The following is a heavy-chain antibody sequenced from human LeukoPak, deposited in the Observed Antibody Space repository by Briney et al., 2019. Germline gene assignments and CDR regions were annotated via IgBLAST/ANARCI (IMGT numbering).Heavy chain of an antibody. CDR2: IWYDGSNK. J-gene: IGHJ6*02. CDR1: GFTFSSYG. D-gene: IGHD3-22*01. Sequence: GRSLRLSCAASGFTFSSYGMHWVRQAPGKGLEWVAVIWYDGSNKYYADSVKGRFTISRDNSKNTLYLQMNSLRAEDTAVYYCARDRYYYDSSGYKTSSYYYYGMDVWGQGTTVTVSS. V-gene: IGHV3-33*01. CDR3: ARDRYYYDSSGYKTSSYYYYGMDV.